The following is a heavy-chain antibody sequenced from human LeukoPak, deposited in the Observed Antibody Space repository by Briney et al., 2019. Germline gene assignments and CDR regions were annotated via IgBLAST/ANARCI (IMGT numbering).Heavy chain of an antibody. V-gene: IGHV3-30*02. CDR2: IHYDGTIK. D-gene: IGHD2-15*01. CDR3: AKENCYDGSCYPFDY. Sequence: GGSLRLSCAASGFTFSSCGMHWVRQAPGKGQEWVAFIHYDGTIKYYADSVKGRFTISRDNSKNTLFVQMNSLRAEDTAMYYCAKENCYDGSCYPFDYWGQGTLVTVSS. J-gene: IGHJ4*02. CDR1: GFTFSSCG.